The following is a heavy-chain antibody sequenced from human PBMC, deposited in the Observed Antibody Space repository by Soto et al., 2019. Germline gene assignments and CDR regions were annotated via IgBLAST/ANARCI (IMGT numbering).Heavy chain of an antibody. D-gene: IGHD3-9*01. J-gene: IGHJ4*02. CDR1: GFTFSSYS. CDR3: ARPSSFFDSYYFAY. Sequence: GGSLRLSCAASGFTFSSYSMNWVRQAPGKGPEWVSYISSSSSTIYCADSVKGRFTISRDNAKNSLYLQMNSLRAEDTAVYYCARPSSFFDSYYFAYWGQGTLVTVSS. CDR2: ISSSSSTI. V-gene: IGHV3-48*04.